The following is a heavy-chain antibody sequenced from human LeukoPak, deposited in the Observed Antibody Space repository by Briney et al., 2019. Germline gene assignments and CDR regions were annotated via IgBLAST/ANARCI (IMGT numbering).Heavy chain of an antibody. Sequence: SETLSLTCTVSGGSISSSSYYWGWIRQPPGKGLEWIGSIYYSGSTYYNPSLKSRVTISVDTSKNQFSLKLSSVTAADTAVYYCARDGTSSSWYRPGEAFDIWGQGTMVTVSS. V-gene: IGHV4-39*07. D-gene: IGHD6-13*01. CDR2: IYYSGST. CDR3: ARDGTSSSWYRPGEAFDI. CDR1: GGSISSSSYY. J-gene: IGHJ3*02.